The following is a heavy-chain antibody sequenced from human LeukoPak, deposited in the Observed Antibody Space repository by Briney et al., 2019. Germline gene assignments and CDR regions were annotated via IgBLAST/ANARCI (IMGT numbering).Heavy chain of an antibody. Sequence: GGSLRLSCAASGFTFSSYAMSWVRQAPGKGLEWVSAISGSGGSTYYADSVKGRFTISRDNAKNSLYLQMNSLRAEDTAVYYCARGRYGSHDAFDIWGQGTMVTVSS. CDR1: GFTFSSYA. CDR2: ISGSGGST. V-gene: IGHV3-23*01. J-gene: IGHJ3*02. CDR3: ARGRYGSHDAFDI. D-gene: IGHD3-16*01.